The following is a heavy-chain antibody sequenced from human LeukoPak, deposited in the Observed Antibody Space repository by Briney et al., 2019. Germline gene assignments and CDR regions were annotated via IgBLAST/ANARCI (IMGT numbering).Heavy chain of an antibody. D-gene: IGHD2-2*01. J-gene: IGHJ4*02. CDR2: IKQDGSEK. Sequence: GGSLRLSCAASGFTFSSYWMSWVRQAPGKGLEWVANIKQDGSEKNYVDSVKGRFTISRDNAKNSLYLQMNSLRAEDTAVYYCARERLLTHSSTSCYVFDYWGQGTLVTVSS. CDR3: ARERLLTHSSTSCYVFDY. CDR1: GFTFSSYW. V-gene: IGHV3-7*01.